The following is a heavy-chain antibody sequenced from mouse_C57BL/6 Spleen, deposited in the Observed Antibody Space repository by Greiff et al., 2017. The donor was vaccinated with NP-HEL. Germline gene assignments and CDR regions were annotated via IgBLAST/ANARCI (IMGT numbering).Heavy chain of an antibody. CDR3: APTTVVESEGAMDY. CDR1: GFNIKNTY. J-gene: IGHJ4*01. Sequence: EVQLQQSVAELVRPGASVKLSCTASGFNIKNTYMHWVKQRPEQGLEWIGRIDPAHGNTKYAPKFQGKATITADTSSNTAYLQLSSLTSEDTGIYYCAPTTVVESEGAMDYWGQGTSVTVSS. D-gene: IGHD1-1*01. V-gene: IGHV14-3*01. CDR2: IDPAHGNT.